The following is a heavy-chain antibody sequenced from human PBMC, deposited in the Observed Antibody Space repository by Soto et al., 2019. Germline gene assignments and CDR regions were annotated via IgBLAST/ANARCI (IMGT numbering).Heavy chain of an antibody. D-gene: IGHD6-6*01. CDR1: GDSISYYY. V-gene: IGHV4-59*01. J-gene: IGHJ3*02. CDR3: ARWPNTSSSARAFDI. CDR2: IYYSGST. Sequence: PSETLSLTCIVSGDSISYYYWSWIRQPPGKGLEWIGYIYYSGSTNYNPSLKSRVTISVDTSKTQFSLKLSSVTAADTAVYYCARWPNTSSSARAFDIWGQGTMVTVSS.